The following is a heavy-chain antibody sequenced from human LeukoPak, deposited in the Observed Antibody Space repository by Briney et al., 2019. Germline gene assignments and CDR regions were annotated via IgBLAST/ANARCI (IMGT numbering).Heavy chain of an antibody. CDR2: IRYDGSNK. CDR1: GFTFSSYG. Sequence: GGSLRLSCAASGFTFSSYGMHWVRQAPGKGLEWVAFIRYDGSNKYYADSVKGRFTISRDNSKNTLYLQMNSLRAEDTAVYYCAKDMNGLGSSWFPGSYYMDVWGKGTTVTVSS. CDR3: AKDMNGLGSSWFPGSYYMDV. V-gene: IGHV3-30*02. D-gene: IGHD6-13*01. J-gene: IGHJ6*03.